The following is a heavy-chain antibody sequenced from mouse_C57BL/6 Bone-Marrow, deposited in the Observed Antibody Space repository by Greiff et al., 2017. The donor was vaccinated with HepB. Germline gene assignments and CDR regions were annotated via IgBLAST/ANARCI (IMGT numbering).Heavy chain of an antibody. J-gene: IGHJ2*01. V-gene: IGHV1-52*01. Sequence: QVQLQQPGAELVRPGSSVKLSCKASGYTFTSYWMHWVKQRPIQGLEWIGNIDPSDSETHYNQKFKDKATLTVDKSSSTAYMQLRSLTSEDSAVYYCARRAFITTVETLDYWGQGTTLTVSS. CDR1: GYTFTSYW. D-gene: IGHD1-1*01. CDR2: IDPSDSET. CDR3: ARRAFITTVETLDY.